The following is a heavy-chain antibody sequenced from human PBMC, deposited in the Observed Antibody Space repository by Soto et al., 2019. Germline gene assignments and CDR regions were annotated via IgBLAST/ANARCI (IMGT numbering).Heavy chain of an antibody. CDR2: IIPIFGTA. V-gene: IGHV1-69*01. CDR3: ARGGAPSRGEYYFDY. J-gene: IGHJ4*02. D-gene: IGHD6-13*01. CDR1: GGTFSSYA. Sequence: QVQLVQSGAEVKKPGSSVKVSCKASGGTFSSYAISWVRQAPGQGLEWMGGIIPIFGTANYAQKFEGRVTITADESTSTAYRELSSLRSEDTAVYYCARGGAPSRGEYYFDYWGQGTLVTVSS.